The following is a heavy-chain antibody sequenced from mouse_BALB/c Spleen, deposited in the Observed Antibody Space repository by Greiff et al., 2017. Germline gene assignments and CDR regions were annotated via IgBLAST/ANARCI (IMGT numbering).Heavy chain of an antibody. CDR3: AGYRYDDLAWFAY. CDR2: INPSTGYT. CDR1: GYTFTSYW. Sequence: VQLQESGAELAKPGASVKMSCKASGYTFTSYWMHWVKQRPGQGLEWIGYINPSTGYTEYNQKFKDKATLTADKSSSTAYMQLSSLTSEDSAVYYCAGYRYDDLAWFAYWGQGTLVTVSA. V-gene: IGHV1-7*01. J-gene: IGHJ3*01. D-gene: IGHD2-14*01.